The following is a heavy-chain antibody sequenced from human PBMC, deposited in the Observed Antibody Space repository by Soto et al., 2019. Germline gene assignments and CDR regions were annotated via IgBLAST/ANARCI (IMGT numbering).Heavy chain of an antibody. CDR1: GYSISNVYY. CDR2: IYHSGST. Sequence: PSETLSLTCTVSGYSISNVYYWGWIRQPPGKGLEWIGIIYHSGSTSYNPLLKSRGTMSGDASKNQFCLKLTSVTAADTAVYYCARVRGDVYDIGPGYRAHLYYYSGMDVWGRRTTGAVSS. CDR3: ARVRGDVYDIGPGYRAHLYYYSGMDV. V-gene: IGHV4-38-2*02. J-gene: IGHJ6*02. D-gene: IGHD3-9*01.